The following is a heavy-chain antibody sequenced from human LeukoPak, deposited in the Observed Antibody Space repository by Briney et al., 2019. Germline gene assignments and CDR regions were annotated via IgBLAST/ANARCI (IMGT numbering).Heavy chain of an antibody. CDR1: GYSFTSYW. Sequence: GESLKISCQASGYSFTSYWVGWVRQMPGKGLEWMGIMYPGDSDTRYSPSFQGQVTMSADKSISTAYLQWSSLKASDTAMYYCARVGPEMDDPLDYWGQGTLVTASS. CDR3: ARVGPEMDDPLDY. CDR2: MYPGDSDT. J-gene: IGHJ4*02. D-gene: IGHD1-1*01. V-gene: IGHV5-51*01.